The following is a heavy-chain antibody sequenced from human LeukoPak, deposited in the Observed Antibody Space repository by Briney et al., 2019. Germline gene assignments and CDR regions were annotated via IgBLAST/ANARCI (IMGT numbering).Heavy chain of an antibody. CDR3: ARGKPETQYYDYVWGSYRPNYFDY. V-gene: IGHV4-59*01. CDR2: IYYSLTI. D-gene: IGHD3-16*02. J-gene: IGHJ4*02. CDR1: GGSISSYY. Sequence: KPSETLSLTCTVSGGSISSYYWSWIRQPPAKALQLIVYIYYSLTINYDPALKSRVTISVERSKNQFSLKLSSVTAADTAVYYCARGKPETQYYDYVWGSYRPNYFDYWGQGTLVTVSS.